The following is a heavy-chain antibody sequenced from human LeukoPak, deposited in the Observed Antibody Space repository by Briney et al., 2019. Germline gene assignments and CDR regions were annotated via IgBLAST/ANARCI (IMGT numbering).Heavy chain of an antibody. CDR1: AHSFTSYW. CDR3: ARQSSSSHFDI. D-gene: IGHD6-6*01. CDR2: IYPGDSDT. J-gene: IGHJ3*02. Sequence: GESLKISCKDSAHSFTSYWIGWVRQMPGKGLEWMGIIYPGDSDTRYSPSFQGQVTISADKSISTAYLQWSSLKASDTAMYYCARQSSSSHFDIWGQGTMVTVSS. V-gene: IGHV5-51*01.